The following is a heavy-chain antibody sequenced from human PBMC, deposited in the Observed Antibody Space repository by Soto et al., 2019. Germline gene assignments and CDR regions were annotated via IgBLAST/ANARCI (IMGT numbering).Heavy chain of an antibody. CDR1: GGTFSSYS. J-gene: IGHJ4*02. V-gene: IGHV1-69*04. D-gene: IGHD3-10*01. Sequence: ASVKVSCKASGGTFSSYSISWVRQAPGQGLEWMGRIIPILGIANYAQKFQGRVTITADKSTSTAYMELSSLRSEDTAVYYCARDAPFVYGSGSYYFDYWGQGTLVTVSS. CDR3: ARDAPFVYGSGSYYFDY. CDR2: IIPILGIA.